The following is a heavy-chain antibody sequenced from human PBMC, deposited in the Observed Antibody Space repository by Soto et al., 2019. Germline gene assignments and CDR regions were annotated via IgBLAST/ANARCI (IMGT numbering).Heavy chain of an antibody. CDR3: ARSYDFWSGYSNWSER. J-gene: IGHJ5*02. V-gene: IGHV1-3*01. CDR1: GYTFTSYA. D-gene: IGHD3-3*01. CDR2: INAGNGNT. Sequence: ASVNVSCKASGYTFTSYAMHWVRQAPGQRLEWMGWINAGNGNTKYSQKFQGRVTITRDTSASTAYMELSSLRSEDTAVYYCARSYDFWSGYSNWSERWGQGTLVIVSP.